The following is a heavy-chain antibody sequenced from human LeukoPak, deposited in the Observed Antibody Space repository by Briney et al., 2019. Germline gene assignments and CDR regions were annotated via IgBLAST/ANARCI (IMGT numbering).Heavy chain of an antibody. CDR1: GGSFSGYY. Sequence: SETPSLTCAVNGGSFSGYYWSWIRQPPGKGLEWIGEINHRGSTNYNPSLKSRVTILVDTSKNQFSLKLSSVTAADTAVYYCAREPLGYCSSTSCYAFDIWGQGTMVTVSS. CDR3: AREPLGYCSSTSCYAFDI. D-gene: IGHD2-2*01. J-gene: IGHJ3*02. V-gene: IGHV4-34*01. CDR2: INHRGST.